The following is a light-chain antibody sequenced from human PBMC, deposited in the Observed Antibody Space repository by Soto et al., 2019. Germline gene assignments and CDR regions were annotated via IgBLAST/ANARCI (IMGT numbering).Light chain of an antibody. Sequence: ENVLTQSPGTLSLSPGERATLSCRASQTLINNYLAWYQQKPGQSPRLLVYGTSTRATGIPDRFSGSGSGTDFTRSITRLEPEDFGLDYCQQYGSSPLTFGGGTKVEIK. J-gene: IGKJ4*01. CDR3: QQYGSSPLT. CDR1: QTLINNY. V-gene: IGKV3-20*01. CDR2: GTS.